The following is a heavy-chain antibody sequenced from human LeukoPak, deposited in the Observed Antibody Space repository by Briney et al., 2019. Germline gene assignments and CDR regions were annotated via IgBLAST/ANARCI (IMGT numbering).Heavy chain of an antibody. CDR1: GFTFSIYA. CDR2: ISGSGGTA. Sequence: GGSLRLSCAASGFTFSIYAMSWVRQAPGKGLEWVSAISGSGGTAYYADSVKGRFTISRDNSKNTLYLQMNSLRPEDTAVYYCAKSVASEAYWGQGTLVTVSS. CDR3: AKSVASEAY. D-gene: IGHD5-12*01. J-gene: IGHJ4*02. V-gene: IGHV3-23*01.